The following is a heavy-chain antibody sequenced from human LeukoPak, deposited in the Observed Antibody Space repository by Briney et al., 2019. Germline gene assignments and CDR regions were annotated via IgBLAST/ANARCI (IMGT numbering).Heavy chain of an antibody. V-gene: IGHV4-59*01. CDR3: ARGSGSYYYASDI. Sequence: SETLSLTCTVSGGSISYYYWSWIRQPPGKALEWTGYIYYSGSTNYNPSLKSRVTTSVDTSKNQVSLKLSSVTAADTAVYYCARGSGSYYYASDIWGQGTMVTVSS. CDR2: IYYSGST. J-gene: IGHJ3*02. CDR1: GGSISYYY. D-gene: IGHD1-26*01.